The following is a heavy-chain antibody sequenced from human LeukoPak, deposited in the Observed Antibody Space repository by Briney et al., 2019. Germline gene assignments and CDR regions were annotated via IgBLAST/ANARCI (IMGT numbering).Heavy chain of an antibody. Sequence: SETLSLICTVSGGSIKNYYWSWIRQPPGKGLEWIGNIYISGNTNYNPSLKSRVTISVDTSKNQFSLNLSSVTAADTAAYYCARQPCYGDQVFDHWGQGTLVTVSS. CDR2: IYISGNT. CDR3: ARQPCYGDQVFDH. CDR1: GGSIKNYY. V-gene: IGHV4-4*09. J-gene: IGHJ4*02. D-gene: IGHD4-17*01.